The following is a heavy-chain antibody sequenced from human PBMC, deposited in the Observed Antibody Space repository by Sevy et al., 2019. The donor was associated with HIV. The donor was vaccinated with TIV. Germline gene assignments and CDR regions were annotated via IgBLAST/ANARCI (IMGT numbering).Heavy chain of an antibody. Sequence: SETLSLTCTVSGDSISGYYWSWIRQPPGQGLEWIAYIYSSGSTDYNPSLKSRVTISVDTSKNQFSLRLTSVTAADTAVYDCARAAYNYGHFDYWGQGTLVTVSS. D-gene: IGHD5-18*01. J-gene: IGHJ4*02. CDR2: IYSSGST. CDR1: GDSISGYY. V-gene: IGHV4-59*01. CDR3: ARAAYNYGHFDY.